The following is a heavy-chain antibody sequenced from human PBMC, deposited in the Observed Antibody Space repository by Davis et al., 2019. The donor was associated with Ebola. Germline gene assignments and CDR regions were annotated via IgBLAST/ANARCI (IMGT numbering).Heavy chain of an antibody. J-gene: IGHJ4*02. V-gene: IGHV3-30*04. D-gene: IGHD1-7*01. CDR3: ARQLNNINWYSGPFDS. CDR2: ISSVAPNK. CDR1: GFTFSSYA. Sequence: PGGSLRLSCPSSGFTFSSYAMHWFRQAPGKGLEWVPLISSVAPNKYYADSVKGRFTISRDDSKNTLSLQMNRLRPEDTAIFYCARQLNNINWYSGPFDSGGQGTLVTVSS.